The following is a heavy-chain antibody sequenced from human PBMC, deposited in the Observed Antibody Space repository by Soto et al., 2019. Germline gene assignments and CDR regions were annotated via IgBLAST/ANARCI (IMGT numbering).Heavy chain of an antibody. Sequence: HPGGSLRLSCAASRFTFSSYGMHWVRQAPGKGLEWVAVIWYDGSNKYYADSVKGRFTISRDNCKNTLYLQMNSLRAEDTAVYYCARAVRGRRAYYYYGMDVWGQGTTVTVSS. V-gene: IGHV3-33*01. J-gene: IGHJ6*02. CDR1: RFTFSSYG. D-gene: IGHD2-15*01. CDR2: IWYDGSNK. CDR3: ARAVRGRRAYYYYGMDV.